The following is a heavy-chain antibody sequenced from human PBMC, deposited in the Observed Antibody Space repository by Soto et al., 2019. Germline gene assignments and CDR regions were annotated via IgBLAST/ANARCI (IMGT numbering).Heavy chain of an antibody. CDR2: INPNSGST. CDR1: GYTFTGYY. D-gene: IGHD6-13*01. CDR3: ARYSSKDYYGMDV. Sequence: QVQLVQSGAEVKKPGASVKVSCKASGYTFTGYYMHWVRQAPGQGLEWMGWINPNSGSTNYAQKFQGWVTMTRDTSISTAYMELSRLRSDDTAVYYCARYSSKDYYGMDVWGQGTTVTVSS. V-gene: IGHV1-2*04. J-gene: IGHJ6*02.